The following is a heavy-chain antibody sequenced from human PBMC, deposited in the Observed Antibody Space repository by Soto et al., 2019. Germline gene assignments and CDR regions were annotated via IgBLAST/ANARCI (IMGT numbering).Heavy chain of an antibody. CDR3: AKEMFPRTVLDSSSPWGDY. Sequence: GGSLRLSCTASGFTFSEYGIHWVRQAPGKGLEWVAVISYGGSHKYYAGSVKGRFTISRDDSKNTVYLQMNSLKTDDTAVYYCAKEMFPRTVLDSSSPWGDYWGQGSLVTVSS. CDR1: GFTFSEYG. D-gene: IGHD2-15*01. CDR2: ISYGGSHK. J-gene: IGHJ4*02. V-gene: IGHV3-30*18.